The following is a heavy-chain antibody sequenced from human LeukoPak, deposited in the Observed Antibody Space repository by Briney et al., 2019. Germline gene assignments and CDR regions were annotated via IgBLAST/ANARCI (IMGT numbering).Heavy chain of an antibody. D-gene: IGHD2/OR15-2a*01. V-gene: IGHV3-23*01. CDR3: AKHRIFTREFDY. CDR2: ISGSGGST. CDR1: GFTFSSYG. J-gene: IGHJ4*02. Sequence: QAGGSLRLSCAASGFTFSSYGMSWVRQAPGKGLEWVSAISGSGGSTYYADSVKGRFTISRDNSKNTLYLQVNSLRAEDTAVYYCAKHRIFTREFDYWGQGTLVTVSS.